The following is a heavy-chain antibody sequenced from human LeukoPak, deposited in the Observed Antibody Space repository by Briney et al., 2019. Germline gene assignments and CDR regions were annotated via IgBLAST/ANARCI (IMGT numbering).Heavy chain of an antibody. J-gene: IGHJ6*03. CDR2: MNPNSGNT. V-gene: IGHV1-8*01. CDR1: GYTFTSYD. D-gene: IGHD5-18*01. CDR3: ARGNFGYNYGYYYYYMDV. Sequence: ASVKVSCKASGYTFTSYDINWVRQATGQGLEWMGWMNPNSGNTGYAQKFQGRVTMTRNTSISTAYMELSSLRSEDTAVYYCARGNFGYNYGYYYYYMDVWGKGTTVTVSS.